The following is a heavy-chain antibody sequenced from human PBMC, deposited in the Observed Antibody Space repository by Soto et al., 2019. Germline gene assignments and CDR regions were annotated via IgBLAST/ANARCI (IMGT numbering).Heavy chain of an antibody. J-gene: IGHJ4*02. Sequence: SETLSLTCTVSGGSISSYYWSWIRQPPGKGLEWIGYIYYSGSTNYNPSLKSRVTISVDTSKNQFSLKLSSVTAADTAVYYCARALGRSARYDYWGQGTLVTVSS. CDR3: ARALGRSARYDY. CDR2: IYYSGST. D-gene: IGHD3-16*01. V-gene: IGHV4-59*01. CDR1: GGSISSYY.